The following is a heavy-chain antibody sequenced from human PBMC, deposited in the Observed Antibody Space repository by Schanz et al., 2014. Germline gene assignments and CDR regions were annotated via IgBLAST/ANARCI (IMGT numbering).Heavy chain of an antibody. J-gene: IGHJ4*02. CDR2: IYHTGST. V-gene: IGHV4-34*01. CDR3: AIIGVMVAVAGTRADY. Sequence: QVQLQQWGAGLLKPSETLSLTCGVFGGSFSGYYWSWIRQPPGKGLEWIGEIYHTGSTNYNPSLKSRVTISVDTSKNQFSLKWRSVTAEDTALYYCAIIGVMVAVAGTRADYWGQGTLVTVSS. D-gene: IGHD6-19*01. CDR1: GGSFSGYY.